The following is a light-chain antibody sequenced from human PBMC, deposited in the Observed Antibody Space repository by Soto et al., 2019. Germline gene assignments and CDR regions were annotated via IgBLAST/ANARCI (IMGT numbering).Light chain of an antibody. CDR2: KAS. V-gene: IGKV1-5*03. Sequence: DIQMTQSPSTLSASVGDRVTITCRASQSISSWLAWYQQKPGKAPKLLIYKASSLESGVPSRFSGSGSGTEFTLTSSSLQPDDFATDYCQQWRTFGQGTKVEIK. J-gene: IGKJ1*01. CDR1: QSISSW. CDR3: QQWRT.